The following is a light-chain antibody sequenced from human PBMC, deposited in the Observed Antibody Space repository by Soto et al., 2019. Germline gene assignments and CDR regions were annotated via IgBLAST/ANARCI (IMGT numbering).Light chain of an antibody. Sequence: QSVLTQPPSVSAAPRQKVTISCSGSGSNIGNNYVSWYQHLPGTAPKLLIYDNNKRPSGIPDRFSGSRSGTSATLGITGLQTGDEGDYYCGAWDSSLRVFLFGGGTKLTVL. CDR3: GAWDSSLRVFL. J-gene: IGLJ2*01. CDR2: DNN. V-gene: IGLV1-51*01. CDR1: GSNIGNNY.